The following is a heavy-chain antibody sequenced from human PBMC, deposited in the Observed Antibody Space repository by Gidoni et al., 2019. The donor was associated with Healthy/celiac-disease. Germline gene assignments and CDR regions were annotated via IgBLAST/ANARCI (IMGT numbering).Heavy chain of an antibody. J-gene: IGHJ4*02. D-gene: IGHD6-19*01. CDR1: GFPFTDSD. CDR3: AKHSPSSGWYSDY. V-gene: IGHV3-23*01. CDR2: IRYSGRDT. Sequence: EVHLLESGGGVVQPGGSLRLSCEASGFPFTDSDLAWVRKAPGKGLEWVSAIRYSGRDTYYADSVKGRFTISRDYSKNTLYLQMNSLRVDDTAVYYCAKHSPSSGWYSDYWGQGTLVTVSS.